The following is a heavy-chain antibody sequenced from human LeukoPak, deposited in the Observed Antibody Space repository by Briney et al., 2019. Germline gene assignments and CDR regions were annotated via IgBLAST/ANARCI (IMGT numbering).Heavy chain of an antibody. D-gene: IGHD3-3*01. CDR2: IYYSGST. Sequence: SETLSLTCTVSGGSISSSSYYWGWIRQPPGKGLEWIGSIYYSGSTYYNPSLKSRVTIPVDTSKNQFSLKLSSVTAADTAVYYCARAQNYDFWSGYYHENWFDPWGQGTLVTVSS. J-gene: IGHJ5*02. CDR3: ARAQNYDFWSGYYHENWFDP. V-gene: IGHV4-39*07. CDR1: GGSISSSSYY.